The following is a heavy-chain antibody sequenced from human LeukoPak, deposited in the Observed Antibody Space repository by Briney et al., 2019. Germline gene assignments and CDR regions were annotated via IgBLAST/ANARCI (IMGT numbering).Heavy chain of an antibody. CDR2: INPNSGGT. V-gene: IGHV1-2*02. J-gene: IGHJ4*02. CDR1: GYTFTGYY. Sequence: ASVKVSCKASGYTFTGYYVHWVRQAPGQGLEWMGWINPNSGGTNYAQKFQGRVTMTRDTSISTAYMELSRLRSDDTAVYYCARAQYSGSYWLLPYYFDYWGQGTLVTVSS. D-gene: IGHD1-26*01. CDR3: ARAQYSGSYWLLPYYFDY.